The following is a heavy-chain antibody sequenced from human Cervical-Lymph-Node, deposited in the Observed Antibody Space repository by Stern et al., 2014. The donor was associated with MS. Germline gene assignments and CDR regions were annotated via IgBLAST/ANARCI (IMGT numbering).Heavy chain of an antibody. V-gene: IGHV3-49*05. CDR2: IRCKGSGATP. D-gene: IGHD2-2*01. Sequence: VQLVESGGGLVKPGRSLRLSCKASGLTFGDSAISWFRQAPGKGLEWVGVIRCKGSGATPEQAASMKGRFTISRDESKGIAYLQMNSLKNEDTAVYYCTTGPSTYFYKGMDVWGQGTTVVVSS. CDR3: TTGPSTYFYKGMDV. J-gene: IGHJ6*02. CDR1: GLTFGDSA.